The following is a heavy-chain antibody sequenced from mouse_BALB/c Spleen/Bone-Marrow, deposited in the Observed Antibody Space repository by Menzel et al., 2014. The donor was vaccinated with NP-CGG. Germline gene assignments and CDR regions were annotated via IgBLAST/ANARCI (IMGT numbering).Heavy chain of an antibody. CDR3: AREVLRDYFDY. Sequence: EVQGVESGGGLVKPGGSLKLSCAASGFAFSSYDMSWVRQTPEKRLEWVAYISRGGGSTYYPDTVKGRFTISRDNAKNTLYLQMSSLKSEDTAMYYCAREVLRDYFDYWGQGTTLTVSS. CDR2: ISRGGGST. CDR1: GFAFSSYD. J-gene: IGHJ2*01. D-gene: IGHD1-1*01. V-gene: IGHV5-12-1*01.